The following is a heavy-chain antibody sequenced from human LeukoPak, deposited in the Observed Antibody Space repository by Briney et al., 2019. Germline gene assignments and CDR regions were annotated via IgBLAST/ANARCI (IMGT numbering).Heavy chain of an antibody. CDR1: GGSISSYY. Sequence: PSETLSLTCTVSGGSISSYYWSWIRQPAGKGLEWIGRIYTSGSTNYNPSLKSRVTMSVDTSKNQFSLKLSSVTAADTAVYYCAREQHDYGDPVRLEGYYYYMDVWGKGTTVTVSS. CDR3: AREQHDYGDPVRLEGYYYYMDV. V-gene: IGHV4-4*07. CDR2: IYTSGST. D-gene: IGHD4-17*01. J-gene: IGHJ6*03.